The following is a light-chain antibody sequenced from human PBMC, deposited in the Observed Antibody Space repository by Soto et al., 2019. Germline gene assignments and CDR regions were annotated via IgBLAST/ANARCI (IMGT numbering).Light chain of an antibody. V-gene: IGKV3-15*01. CDR1: QTVGSN. Sequence: EIVMTQSPATLSVSPGETATLSCRASQTVGSNLAWYQQKPGQAPRLLIYGASTRATGIPARFSGSGSGTEFTLTISRLQSEDSADYYCQHHNDWVKTFGQGTKLEIK. CDR3: QHHNDWVKT. CDR2: GAS. J-gene: IGKJ2*01.